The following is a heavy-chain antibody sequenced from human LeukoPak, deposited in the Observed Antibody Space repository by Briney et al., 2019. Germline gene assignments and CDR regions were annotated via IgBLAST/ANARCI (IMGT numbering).Heavy chain of an antibody. CDR3: AVKGYYYYYMDV. Sequence: SETLSLTCTVSGGSISSSSYYWGWIHQPPGKGLEWIGSIYYSGSTYYNPSLKSRVTISVDTSKNQFSLKLSSVTAADTAVYYCAVKGYYYYYMDVWGKGTTVTVSS. J-gene: IGHJ6*03. CDR2: IYYSGST. CDR1: GGSISSSSYY. V-gene: IGHV4-39*07.